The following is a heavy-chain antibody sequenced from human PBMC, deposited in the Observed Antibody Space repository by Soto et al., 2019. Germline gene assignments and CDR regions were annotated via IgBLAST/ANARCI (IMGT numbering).Heavy chain of an antibody. CDR1: GGTFSSYA. J-gene: IGHJ4*02. D-gene: IGHD6-19*01. CDR3: ARDRPRSLYSSGWTAFDY. Sequence: SVKVSCKASGGTFSSYAISWVRQAPGQGLEWMGGIIPIFGTANYAQKFQGRVTITADESTSTAYMELSSLRSEDTAVYYCARDRPRSLYSSGWTAFDYWGQGTLVTVSS. V-gene: IGHV1-69*13. CDR2: IIPIFGTA.